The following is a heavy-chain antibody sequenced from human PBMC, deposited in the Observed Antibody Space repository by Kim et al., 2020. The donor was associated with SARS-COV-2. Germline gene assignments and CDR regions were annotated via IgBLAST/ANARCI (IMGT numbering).Heavy chain of an antibody. V-gene: IGHV1-69*13. Sequence: SVKVSCKASGGTFSSYAISWVRQAPGQGLEWMGGIIPIFGTANYAQKFQGTVTITADESTSTAYMELSSLRSEDTAVYYCASGGYYYGSGRHHSFDYWGQGTLVTVSS. CDR3: ASGGYYYGSGRHHSFDY. CDR1: GGTFSSYA. CDR2: IIPIFGTA. J-gene: IGHJ4*02. D-gene: IGHD3-10*01.